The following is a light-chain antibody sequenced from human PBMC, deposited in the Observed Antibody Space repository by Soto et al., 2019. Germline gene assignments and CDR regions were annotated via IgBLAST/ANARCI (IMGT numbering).Light chain of an antibody. CDR2: ETS. V-gene: IGKV3-11*01. CDR3: QQRNNWPFT. CDR1: QSVSSF. Sequence: EIVLTQSPATLSLSPGERATISCRASQSVSSFLAWFQQKPGQPPRLLIYETSNRATGIPARFSGSGSGPDFTLTISGLELEDFAVYYCQQRNNWPFTFGPGTKVDIK. J-gene: IGKJ3*01.